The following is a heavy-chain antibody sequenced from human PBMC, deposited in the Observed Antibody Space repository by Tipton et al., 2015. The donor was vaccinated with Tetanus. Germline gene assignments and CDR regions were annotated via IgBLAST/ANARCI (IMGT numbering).Heavy chain of an antibody. CDR1: GGSISSGGYY. CDR2: IYYSGST. CDR3: ARGYCSSTSCYSPYYDYGRDA. D-gene: IGHD2-2*02. V-gene: IGHV4-31*03. J-gene: IGHJ6*02. Sequence: TLSLTCTVSGGSISSGGYYWSWIRQHPGKGLEWIGYIYYSGSTYYNPSLKSRVTISVDTSKNQFSLKLSSVTAADTAVYYCARGYCSSTSCYSPYYDYGRDAWGQGTTVTVSS.